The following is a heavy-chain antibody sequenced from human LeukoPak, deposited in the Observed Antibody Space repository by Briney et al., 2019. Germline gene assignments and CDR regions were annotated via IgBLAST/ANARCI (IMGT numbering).Heavy chain of an antibody. Sequence: GGSLRLSCAASGFTFSSYSMNWVRQAPGKGLEWVAVISYDGSTKYYADSVKGRFTISRDNSKNTLYLQMDSLRAEDTAVYYCAKSPLPTARRSDPTGYYYYGMDVWGQGTTVTVSS. V-gene: IGHV3-30*18. CDR1: GFTFSSYS. CDR2: ISYDGSTK. J-gene: IGHJ6*02. D-gene: IGHD6-6*01. CDR3: AKSPLPTARRSDPTGYYYYGMDV.